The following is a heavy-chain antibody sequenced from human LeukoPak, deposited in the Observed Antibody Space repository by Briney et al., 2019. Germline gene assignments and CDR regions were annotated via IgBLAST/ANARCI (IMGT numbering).Heavy chain of an antibody. J-gene: IGHJ4*02. CDR3: AKDLIQPGHYLDY. CDR2: ISGSGAGT. CDR1: GFTFSTYD. D-gene: IGHD2-2*01. V-gene: IGHV3-23*01. Sequence: PGGSLRLSCAASGFTFSTYDMSWVRQAPGKGLEWVSVISGSGAGTNYAGPVKGRFTISRDNSKNTLYLQMNSLRAEDTALYYCAKDLIQPGHYLDYWGQGALVTVSS.